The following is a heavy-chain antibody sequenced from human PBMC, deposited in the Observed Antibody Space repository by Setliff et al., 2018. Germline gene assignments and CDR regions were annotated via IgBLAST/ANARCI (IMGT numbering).Heavy chain of an antibody. D-gene: IGHD6-19*01. Sequence: PSETLSLTCNVSGDSITNRDYYWGWIRQPAGRALEWIGRIYASGDTNYNPSLKSRVTMSIDTSKNQFSLKLNSVTAADTAVYYCAREQWLDPPGYYYMDVWAKGTTVTVSS. V-gene: IGHV4-4*07. CDR3: AREQWLDPPGYYYMDV. J-gene: IGHJ6*03. CDR2: IYASGDT. CDR1: GDSITNRDYY.